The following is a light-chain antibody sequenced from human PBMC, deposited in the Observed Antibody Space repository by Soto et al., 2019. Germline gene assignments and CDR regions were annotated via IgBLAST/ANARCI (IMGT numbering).Light chain of an antibody. CDR1: SVHSSYA. Sequence: QPVLTQSPSASASLGASVKITCTLRSVHSSYAIAWHKQQPEKGPRYLMKLNSDGSHSKGDGNPDRFSGSSSGAERYLTIAGLQSEDEADYYGQTWGTGIWVFGGGTKLTVL. J-gene: IGLJ3*02. V-gene: IGLV4-69*01. CDR3: QTWGTGIWV. CDR2: LNSDGSH.